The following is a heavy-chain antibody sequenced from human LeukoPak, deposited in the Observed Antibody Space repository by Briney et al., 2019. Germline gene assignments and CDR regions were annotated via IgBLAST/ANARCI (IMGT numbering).Heavy chain of an antibody. J-gene: IGHJ4*02. CDR3: AKGGVNFDY. CDR1: GFTFSSHA. V-gene: IGHV3-23*01. Sequence: GGSLRLSCAASGFTFSSHAMSWVRQAPGKGLEWVSTISISGGNTYYADSVKGRFTISRDNSNNTLYLQMNSLRAEDTAVYYCAKGGVNFDYWGQGTLVTVSS. CDR2: ISISGGNT. D-gene: IGHD3-10*01.